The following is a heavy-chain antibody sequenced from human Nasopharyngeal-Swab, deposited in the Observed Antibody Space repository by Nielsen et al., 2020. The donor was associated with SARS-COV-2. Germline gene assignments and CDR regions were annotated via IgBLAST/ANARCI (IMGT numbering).Heavy chain of an antibody. CDR1: GFIFSASA. CDR3: TTDFYFDY. J-gene: IGHJ4*02. Sequence: GESLKISWAASGFIFSASAIHWVRQACGKELEWVGRIGDKDHNYATTYGASVQGRFTISRDDSKNTAFLQMDSLKTEDTALYYCTTDFYFDYWGQGTLVTVSS. V-gene: IGHV3-73*01. CDR2: IGDKDHNYAT.